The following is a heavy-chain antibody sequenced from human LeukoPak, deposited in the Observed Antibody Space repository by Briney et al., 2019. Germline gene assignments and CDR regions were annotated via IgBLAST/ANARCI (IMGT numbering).Heavy chain of an antibody. CDR2: IIPILGIA. D-gene: IGHD3-10*01. CDR3: AREEGYGSGSYPDY. Sequence: SVKVSCKASGGTFSSYAVSWVRQAPGQGLEWMGRIIPILGIANYAQKFQGRVTITADKSTSTAYMELSSLRSEDTAVYYCAREEGYGSGSYPDYWGQGTLVTVSS. J-gene: IGHJ4*02. V-gene: IGHV1-69*04. CDR1: GGTFSSYA.